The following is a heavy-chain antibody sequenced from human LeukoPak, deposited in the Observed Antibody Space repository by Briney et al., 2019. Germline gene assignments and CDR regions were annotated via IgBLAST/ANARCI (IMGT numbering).Heavy chain of an antibody. CDR3: ARGGSTWLDY. Sequence: PGGSLRLSCAASGITLSSYWMHWVRQAPGKGLVWVSRIHSDGSSTNYAASVKGRFTISRDNAKNTLYLQMNSLRAEDTAVYYCARGGSTWLDYWGQGTLVTVSS. V-gene: IGHV3-74*01. D-gene: IGHD5/OR15-5a*01. CDR1: GITLSSYW. J-gene: IGHJ4*02. CDR2: IHSDGSST.